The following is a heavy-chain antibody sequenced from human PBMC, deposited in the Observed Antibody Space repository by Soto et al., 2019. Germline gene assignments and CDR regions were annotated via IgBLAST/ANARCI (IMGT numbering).Heavy chain of an antibody. Sequence: SETLSLTCIVSGGSISTSNYYWAWIRQPPGKALEWIGSIHFSESTYYNPSLWSRVTISVDTSQNQISLSLGSVTAADTAVYYCARAPRIVGSSTTYWYFDLWGRGTLVTVS. CDR2: IHFSEST. V-gene: IGHV4-39*01. D-gene: IGHD1-26*01. CDR3: ARAPRIVGSSTTYWYFDL. J-gene: IGHJ2*01. CDR1: GGSISTSNYY.